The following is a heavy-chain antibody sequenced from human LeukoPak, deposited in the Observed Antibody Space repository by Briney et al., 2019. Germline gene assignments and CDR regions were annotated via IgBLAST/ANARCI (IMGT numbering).Heavy chain of an antibody. D-gene: IGHD6-13*01. V-gene: IGHV1-2*02. CDR3: ARAAGYGSSWYTDY. Sequence: ASVKVSCKASGYTFTGYYMHWVRQAPGQGLEWMGWINPNSGGTNYAQKFQDRVTMTRDTSISTAYMEMSRLTSDDTALYYCARAAGYGSSWYTDYWGQGTLVTVSS. CDR2: INPNSGGT. CDR1: GYTFTGYY. J-gene: IGHJ4*02.